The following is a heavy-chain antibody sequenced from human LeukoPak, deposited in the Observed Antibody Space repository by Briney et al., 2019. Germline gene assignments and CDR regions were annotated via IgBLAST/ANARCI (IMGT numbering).Heavy chain of an antibody. CDR1: GYTFTSYY. J-gene: IGHJ3*02. CDR3: ARDPTYSGSLLGDAFDI. Sequence: ASVKVSRKASGYTFTSYYMHWVRQAPGQGLEWMGIINPSGGSTSYAQKFQGRVTMTRDTSTSTVYMELSSLRSEDTAVYYCARDPTYSGSLLGDAFDIWGQGTMVTVSS. CDR2: INPSGGST. D-gene: IGHD1-26*01. V-gene: IGHV1-46*03.